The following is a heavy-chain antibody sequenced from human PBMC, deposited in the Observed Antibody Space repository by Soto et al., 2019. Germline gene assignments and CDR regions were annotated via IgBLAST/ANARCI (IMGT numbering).Heavy chain of an antibody. CDR3: ARSGYYRHDAFDI. J-gene: IGHJ3*02. D-gene: IGHD3-22*01. V-gene: IGHV4-59*01. Sequence: SETLSLTCTISGGSISVYYWSWIRQPPGKGLEWIGYIYYSGSTNYNPSLKSRVTISVDTSKNQFSLKLSSVTAADTAVYYCARSGYYRHDAFDIWGQGTMVTVSS. CDR1: GGSISVYY. CDR2: IYYSGST.